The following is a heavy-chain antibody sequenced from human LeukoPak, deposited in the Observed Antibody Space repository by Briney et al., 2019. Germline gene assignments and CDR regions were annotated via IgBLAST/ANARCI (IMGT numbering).Heavy chain of an antibody. CDR2: IYYSGST. D-gene: IGHD3-22*01. CDR3: AREVGYYYDSSGQYYFDY. Sequence: PSGTLSLTCTVSGGSISNSSYYWGWIRQPPGKGLEWIGSIYYSGSTYYNPSLKSRVTISVDTSKNQFSLKLSSVTAADTAVYYCAREVGYYYDSSGQYYFDYWGQGTLVTVSS. J-gene: IGHJ4*02. CDR1: GGSISNSSYY. V-gene: IGHV4-39*07.